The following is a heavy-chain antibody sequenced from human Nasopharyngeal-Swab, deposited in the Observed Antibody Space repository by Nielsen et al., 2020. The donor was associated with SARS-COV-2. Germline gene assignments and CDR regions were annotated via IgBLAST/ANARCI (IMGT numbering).Heavy chain of an antibody. CDR1: GFTFDDYA. V-gene: IGHV3-9*01. D-gene: IGHD6-6*01. CDR2: ISWNSGSI. Sequence: GGSLRPSCEASGFTFDDYAMHWVRQVPGKGLEWVSGISWNSGSIGFADSVKGRFTISRDSSKNTLYLQMNSLRAEDTAVYYCAKTNDRHCSSYYFDYWGQGGLVTVSS. CDR3: AKTNDRHCSSYYFDY. J-gene: IGHJ4*02.